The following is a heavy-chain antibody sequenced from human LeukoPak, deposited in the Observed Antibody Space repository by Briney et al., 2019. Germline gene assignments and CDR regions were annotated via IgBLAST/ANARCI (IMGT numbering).Heavy chain of an antibody. CDR3: ARHLRFGSSALPRDVFDI. Sequence: SETLSLTCSVSGVPISSRSYYWGWIRQPPGKGLEWIGSVYFSGTSYYNPSLKSRVTISVHTPENHLSLKLTSVTATDTAIYYCARHLRFGSSALPRDVFDIWGRGTVVSVSS. J-gene: IGHJ3*02. D-gene: IGHD1-26*01. V-gene: IGHV4-39*01. CDR2: VYFSGTS. CDR1: GVPISSRSYY.